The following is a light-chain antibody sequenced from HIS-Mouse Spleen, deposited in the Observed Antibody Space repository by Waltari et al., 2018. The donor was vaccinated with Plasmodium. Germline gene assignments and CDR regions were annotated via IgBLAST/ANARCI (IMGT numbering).Light chain of an antibody. CDR1: VLATKY. V-gene: IGLV3-27*01. CDR3: YSAADNNWV. J-gene: IGLJ3*02. Sequence: SYELTQPSSVSVSPGPTARITCSGDVLATKYDRWVQQKPVQAPVLVIYKDSERPSGIPERFSGSSSGTTVTLTISGAQVEDEADYYCYSAADNNWVFGGGTKLTVL. CDR2: KDS.